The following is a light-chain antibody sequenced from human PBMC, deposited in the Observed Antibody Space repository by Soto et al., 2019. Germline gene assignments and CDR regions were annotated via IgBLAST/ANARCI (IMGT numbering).Light chain of an antibody. CDR3: QEYNTWPWT. CDR1: QRVNSN. Sequence: ETVMTQSTATLSVSPGERATLSCRASQRVNSNLAWYQQKLGQAPRVLIYGASTRATGIPARFSGSGSGTEFILTISSLQSEDFALYYCQEYNTWPWTFGQGTKVEIK. CDR2: GAS. J-gene: IGKJ1*01. V-gene: IGKV3-15*01.